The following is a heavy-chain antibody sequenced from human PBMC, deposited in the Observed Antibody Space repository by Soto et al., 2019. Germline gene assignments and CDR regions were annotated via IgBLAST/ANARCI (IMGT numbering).Heavy chain of an antibody. CDR3: ARGPFLAYCGGDCAFDI. V-gene: IGHV1-18*01. CDR1: GYTFTSYG. D-gene: IGHD2-21*02. J-gene: IGHJ3*02. CDR2: ISAYNGNT. Sequence: ASVKVSCKASGYTFTSYGISWVRQAPGQGLEWMGWISAYNGNTNYAQKLQGRVTMTTDTSTSTAYMELRSLRSDDTAVYYCARGPFLAYCGGDCAFDIWGQGTMVTVSS.